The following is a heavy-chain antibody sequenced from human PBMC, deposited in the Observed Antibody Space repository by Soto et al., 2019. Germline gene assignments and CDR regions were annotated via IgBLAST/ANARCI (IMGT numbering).Heavy chain of an antibody. D-gene: IGHD1-26*01. Sequence: GGSLRLSCAASGFTFSSYAMHWVRQAPGKGLEWVAVISYDGSNKYYADSVKGRFTISRDNSKNTLYLQMNSLRAEDTAVYYCARVPYRGSGSYYYDAFDIWGQGTMVTVSS. CDR2: ISYDGSNK. V-gene: IGHV3-30*04. CDR3: ARVPYRGSGSYYYDAFDI. CDR1: GFTFSSYA. J-gene: IGHJ3*02.